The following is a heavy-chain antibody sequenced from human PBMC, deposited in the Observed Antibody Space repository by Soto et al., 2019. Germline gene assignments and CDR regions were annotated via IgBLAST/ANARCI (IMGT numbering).Heavy chain of an antibody. V-gene: IGHV1-69*06. CDR2: IIPIFGTA. Sequence: ASVKVSCKASGGTFSSYAISWVRQAPGQGLEWMGGIIPIFGTANYAQKFQGRVTITADKSTSTAYMELSSLRSEDTAVYYCARAGYYDYVWGSYRQFDYWGQGTLVTVSS. D-gene: IGHD3-16*02. CDR3: ARAGYYDYVWGSYRQFDY. CDR1: GGTFSSYA. J-gene: IGHJ4*02.